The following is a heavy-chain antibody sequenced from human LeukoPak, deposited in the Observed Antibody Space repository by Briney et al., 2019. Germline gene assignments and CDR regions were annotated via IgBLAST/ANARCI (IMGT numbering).Heavy chain of an antibody. CDR2: IWYDGSNK. CDR1: GFTHSSYG. Sequence: PGGSLSLSCAASGFTHSSYGMHCVRQAPGKAREWVAVIWYDGSNKYYADSVKGRFTISRDNSKNTLYLQMNSLRAEDTAVYYCAKDLYSGGWYIFDHWGQGTLVTVSS. CDR3: AKDLYSGGWYIFDH. J-gene: IGHJ4*02. D-gene: IGHD6-19*01. V-gene: IGHV3-33*06.